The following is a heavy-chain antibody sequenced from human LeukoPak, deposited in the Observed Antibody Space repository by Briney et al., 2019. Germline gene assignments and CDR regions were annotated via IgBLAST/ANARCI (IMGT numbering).Heavy chain of an antibody. CDR2: IYTSGST. V-gene: IGHV4-61*02. J-gene: IGHJ6*03. CDR3: ARGGRYFDWLYYYYYMDV. Sequence: SETLSLTCTVSGGPISSGSYYWSWIRQPAGKGLEWIGRIYTSGSTNYNPSLKSRVTISVDTSKNQFSLKLSSVTAADTAVYYCARGGRYFDWLYYYYYMDVWGKGTTVTVSS. D-gene: IGHD3-9*01. CDR1: GGPISSGSYY.